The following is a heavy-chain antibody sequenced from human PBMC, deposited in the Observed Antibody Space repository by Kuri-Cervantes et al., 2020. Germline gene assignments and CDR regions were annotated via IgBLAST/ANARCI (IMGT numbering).Heavy chain of an antibody. CDR1: GYTFTSYD. Sequence: ASVKVSCKASGYTFTSYDINWVRQATGQGLEWMGWMNPNSGNTGYAQKFQGRVTMTRNPSISTAYMELSSLRSEDTAVYYCARGLWFVQQQTAYDMDVWGQGTTVTVSS. J-gene: IGHJ6*02. CDR2: MNPNSGNT. V-gene: IGHV1-8*01. D-gene: IGHD6-13*01. CDR3: ARGLWFVQQQTAYDMDV.